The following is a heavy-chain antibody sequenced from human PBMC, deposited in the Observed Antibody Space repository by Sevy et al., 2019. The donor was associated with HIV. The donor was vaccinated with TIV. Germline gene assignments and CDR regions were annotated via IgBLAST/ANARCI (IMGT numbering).Heavy chain of an antibody. CDR1: GFTFDDYA. D-gene: IGHD3-22*01. J-gene: IGHJ3*02. V-gene: IGHV3-9*01. CDR2: ISWNSLSI. CDR3: AKDISLYYYDTSDSAWGVVDI. Sequence: GGSLRLSCTASGFTFDDYAMHWVRQVPGKGLEWVSGISWNSLSIAYADSVKGRFTMSRDNGKKSLDLQMDSLRTEDTALYYCAKDISLYYYDTSDSAWGVVDIWGQGTMVTVSS.